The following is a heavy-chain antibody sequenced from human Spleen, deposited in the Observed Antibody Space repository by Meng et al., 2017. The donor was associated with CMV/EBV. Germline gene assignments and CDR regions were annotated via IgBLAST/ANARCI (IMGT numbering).Heavy chain of an antibody. CDR3: ARDKTGTTAEVPDF. Sequence: ASGYSFTTYGINWVRQAPGQGLEWMGWISTYNGNTNYVQKLQGRVTMTTDTSTSTAYMELRSLTSDDTAVYFCARDKTGTTAEVPDFWGQGTLVTVSS. CDR2: ISTYNGNT. CDR1: GYSFTTYG. V-gene: IGHV1-18*01. J-gene: IGHJ4*02. D-gene: IGHD1-7*01.